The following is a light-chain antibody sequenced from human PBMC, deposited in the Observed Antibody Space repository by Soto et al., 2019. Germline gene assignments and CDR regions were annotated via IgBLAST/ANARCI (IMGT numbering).Light chain of an antibody. V-gene: IGLV2-11*01. CDR2: DVT. CDR1: TSDVGSYDY. CDR3: CSYAGDFYV. J-gene: IGLJ1*01. Sequence: QSVLTQPRSVSGSPGQSVAISCTGTTSDVGSYDYVSWYQQHPGKAPELIIFDVTKRPSGVPDRFSGSKSGNTASLTISGLQAEDEADYFCCSYAGDFYVFGSGTKVTLL.